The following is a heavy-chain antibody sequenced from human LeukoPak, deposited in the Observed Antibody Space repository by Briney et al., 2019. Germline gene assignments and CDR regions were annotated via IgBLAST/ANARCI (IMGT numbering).Heavy chain of an antibody. Sequence: KRLEWIGRINTSGSTNYNPSLKSRVTISVDTSKNQFSLKLSSVTAADTAVYYCASIQSYYFGLDVWGQGTTVTVSS. CDR3: ASIQSYYFGLDV. V-gene: IGHV4-61*02. CDR2: INTSGST. D-gene: IGHD4-11*01. J-gene: IGHJ6*02.